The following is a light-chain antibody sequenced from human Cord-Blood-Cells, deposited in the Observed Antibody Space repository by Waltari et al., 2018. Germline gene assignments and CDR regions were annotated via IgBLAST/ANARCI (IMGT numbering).Light chain of an antibody. CDR2: VAS. Sequence: EIVLTQSPATLSLSPGERATLSCRASQSVSSYLAWYQQKPVQAPRLLIYVASNRATGIPARFSGSWSGTDFTLTISSLEPEDFAFYYCQRRSNWPPITFGQGTRLEIK. CDR1: QSVSSY. J-gene: IGKJ5*01. CDR3: QRRSNWPPIT. V-gene: IGKV3-11*01.